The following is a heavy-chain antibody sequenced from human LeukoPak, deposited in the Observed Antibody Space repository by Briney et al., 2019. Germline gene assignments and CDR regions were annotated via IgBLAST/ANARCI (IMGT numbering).Heavy chain of an antibody. D-gene: IGHD3-9*01. CDR1: GGSFSGYY. CDR2: INHSGST. J-gene: IGHJ5*02. Sequence: SETLSLTCAVYGGSFSGYYWSWIRQPPGKGLEWIGEINHSGSTYYNPSLKSRVTISVDTSKNQFSLKLSSVTAADTAVYYCARDREMDYDILTGPLFDPWGQGTLVTVSS. V-gene: IGHV4-34*01. CDR3: ARDREMDYDILTGPLFDP.